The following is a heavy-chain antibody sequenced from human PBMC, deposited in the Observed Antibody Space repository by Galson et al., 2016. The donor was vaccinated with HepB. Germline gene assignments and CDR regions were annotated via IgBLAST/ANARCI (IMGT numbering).Heavy chain of an antibody. V-gene: IGHV4-34*01. CDR1: GGSFSGYC. CDR3: ARLNTLWWAFDY. Sequence: LSLTCAVYGGSFSGYCWSWIRQPPGKGLEWIGETNHSGSTNYNSSLKSRVTISVDTSKNEFSLKLSSVTAADTAVYYCARLNTLWWAFDYWGQGTLVTVSS. CDR2: TNHSGST. J-gene: IGHJ4*02. D-gene: IGHD2-21*01.